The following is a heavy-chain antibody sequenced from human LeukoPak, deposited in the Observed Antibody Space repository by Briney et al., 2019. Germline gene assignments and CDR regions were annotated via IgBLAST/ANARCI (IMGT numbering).Heavy chain of an antibody. J-gene: IGHJ6*02. CDR2: ISSSSSYI. D-gene: IGHD4-17*01. V-gene: IGHV3-21*01. Sequence: GGSLRLSCAASGFTFSSYSMNWVRQAPGKGLEWVSSISSSSSYIYYADSVKGRFTISRDNAKNSLYLQMNSLRAEDTAVYYCARDIWAGHGDPYYYGMDVWGQGTTVTVSS. CDR1: GFTFSSYS. CDR3: ARDIWAGHGDPYYYGMDV.